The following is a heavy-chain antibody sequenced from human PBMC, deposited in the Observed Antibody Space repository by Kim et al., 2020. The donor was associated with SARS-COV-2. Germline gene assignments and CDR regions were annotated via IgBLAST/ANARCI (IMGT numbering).Heavy chain of an antibody. CDR1: GYTFTSYD. Sequence: ASVKVSCKASGYTFTSYDINWVRQATGQGLEWMGWMNPNSGNTGYAQKFQGRVTMTRNTSISTAYMELSSLRSEDTAVYYCARGHLKSIVVVIAPRPYYYYRGVGGKGTTVTVS. D-gene: IGHD2-21*01. J-gene: IGHJ6*03. V-gene: IGHV1-8*01. CDR2: MNPNSGNT. CDR3: ARGHLKSIVVVIAPRPYYYYRGV.